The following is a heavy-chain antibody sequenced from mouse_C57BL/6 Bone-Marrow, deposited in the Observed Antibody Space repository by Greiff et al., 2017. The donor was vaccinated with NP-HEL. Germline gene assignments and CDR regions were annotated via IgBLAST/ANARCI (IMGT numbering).Heavy chain of an antibody. CDR2: SRNKANDYTT. D-gene: IGHD1-1*01. J-gene: IGHJ2*01. V-gene: IGHV7-1*01. CDR3: ARGSSYFDY. Sequence: EVMLVESGGGLVQSGRSLRLSCATSGFTFSDFYMEWVRQAPGKGLEWIAASRNKANDYTTEYSASVKGRFIVSRDTSQSILYLKMNALSAEDAAIYYCARGSSYFDYWGQGTTLTVSS. CDR1: GFTFSDFY.